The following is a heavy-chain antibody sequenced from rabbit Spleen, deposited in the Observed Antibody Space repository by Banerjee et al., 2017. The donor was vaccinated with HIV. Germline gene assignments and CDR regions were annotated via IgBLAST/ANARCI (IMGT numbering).Heavy chain of an antibody. CDR2: INIVTGKS. J-gene: IGHJ4*01. CDR3: ARDLVAVIGWNFNL. D-gene: IGHD1-1*01. Sequence: QQQLEESGGGLVKPGGTLTLTCKASGISFGISDYMCWVRQAPGKGLEWIACINIVTGKSVYASWAKGRFTMSRTSSTTVTLQMTSLTAADTATYFCARDLVAVIGWNFNLWGQGTLVTVS. V-gene: IGHV1S45*01. CDR1: GISFGISDY.